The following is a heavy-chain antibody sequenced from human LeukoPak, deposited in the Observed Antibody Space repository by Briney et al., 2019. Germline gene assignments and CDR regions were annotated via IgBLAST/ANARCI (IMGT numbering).Heavy chain of an antibody. Sequence: GSLRLSSAASGFTFSDYYMSWIRPAPGKGLEWVSYISSSGSTIYYADSVKGRFTISRDNAKNSLYLQMNSLRAEDTAVYYCARLYYGLTLDYWGQGTLVTVSS. CDR3: ARLYYGLTLDY. CDR1: GFTFSDYY. CDR2: ISSSGSTI. V-gene: IGHV3-11*01. J-gene: IGHJ4*02. D-gene: IGHD4-17*01.